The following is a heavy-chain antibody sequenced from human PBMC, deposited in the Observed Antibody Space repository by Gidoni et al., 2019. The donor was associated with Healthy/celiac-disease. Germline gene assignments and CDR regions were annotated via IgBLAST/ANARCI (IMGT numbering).Heavy chain of an antibody. D-gene: IGHD3-22*01. V-gene: IGHV3-23*01. Sequence: EGHLFESGGGWVQPGGSLRLSCAASGFTFSSYAMSWVRQAPGKGLEWVSAISGIGGRTDYADSVKGRFTNSRDNSKNTLYLQMNSLRAEDTAVYYCAKDTSGYDSSGYYTWGYFDYWGQGTLVTVSS. J-gene: IGHJ4*02. CDR3: AKDTSGYDSSGYYTWGYFDY. CDR2: ISGIGGRT. CDR1: GFTFSSYA.